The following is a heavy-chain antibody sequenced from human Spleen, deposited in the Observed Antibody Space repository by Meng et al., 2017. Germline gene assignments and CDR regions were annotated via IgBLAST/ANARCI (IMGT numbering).Heavy chain of an antibody. Sequence: GSLRLSCTVSGGSISSSSYYWGWIRQPPGKGREWIGSIYYSGSTYYNPSLKSRVTISVDTSKNQFSLKLSSVTAADTAVYYCAREGWAFDIWGQGTMVTVSS. CDR1: GGSISSSSYY. J-gene: IGHJ3*02. CDR2: IYYSGST. V-gene: IGHV4-39*07. CDR3: AREGWAFDI.